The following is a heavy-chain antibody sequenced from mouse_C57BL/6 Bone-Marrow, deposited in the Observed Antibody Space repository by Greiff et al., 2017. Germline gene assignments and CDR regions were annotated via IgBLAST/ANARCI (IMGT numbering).Heavy chain of an antibody. CDR2: IYPGDGDT. V-gene: IGHV1-80*01. CDR3: ARERSSSHAWFAY. CDR1: GYAFSSYW. D-gene: IGHD1-1*01. Sequence: QVQLQQSGAELVKPGASVKISCKASGYAFSSYWMNWVKQRPGKGLEWIGQIYPGDGDTNYNGKFKGKATLTADKSSSTAYMQLSSLTSEDSAVYFCARERSSSHAWFAYWGQGTLVTVSA. J-gene: IGHJ3*01.